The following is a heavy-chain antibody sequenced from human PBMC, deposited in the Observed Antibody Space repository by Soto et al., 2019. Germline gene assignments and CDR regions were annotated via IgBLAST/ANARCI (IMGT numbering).Heavy chain of an antibody. J-gene: IGHJ4*02. D-gene: IGHD5-18*01. CDR3: AREGGYSYGYHY. Sequence: XXSLRLSFVVCGLIFKTYTFNWVLQAPGKGLEWVSYISTSSTTIYYADSVKGRFTISRDNAKNSLYLQMNRMRAEDTAVYYCAREGGYSYGYHYWGQGTLVTVSS. CDR1: GLIFKTYT. V-gene: IGHV3-48*01. CDR2: ISTSSTTI.